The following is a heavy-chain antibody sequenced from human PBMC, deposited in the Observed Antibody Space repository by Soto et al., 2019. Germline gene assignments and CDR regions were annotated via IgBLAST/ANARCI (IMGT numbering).Heavy chain of an antibody. Sequence: SGKSCCKASGGTFSSYAISWVRQAPGQGLEWMGGIIPIFGTANYAQKFQGRVTITADKSTSTAYMELSSLRSEDTAVYYCARGTKLEPYDYCSQRTLVTAS. CDR3: ARGTKLEPYDY. CDR1: GGTFSSYA. CDR2: IIPIFGTA. J-gene: IGHJ4*02. V-gene: IGHV1-69*06. D-gene: IGHD1-1*01.